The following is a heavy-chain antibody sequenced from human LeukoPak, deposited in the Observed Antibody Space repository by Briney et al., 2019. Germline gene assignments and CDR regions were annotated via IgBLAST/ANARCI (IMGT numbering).Heavy chain of an antibody. Sequence: ASVKVSCKVSGYTLTELSMHWVRQAPGKGHEWMGGFDPEDGETIYAQKFQGRVTMTEDTSTDTAYMELSSLRSEDTAVYYCATALAYSGSYYALNYWGQGTLVTVSS. CDR3: ATALAYSGSYYALNY. CDR2: FDPEDGET. CDR1: GYTLTELS. J-gene: IGHJ4*02. V-gene: IGHV1-24*01. D-gene: IGHD1-26*01.